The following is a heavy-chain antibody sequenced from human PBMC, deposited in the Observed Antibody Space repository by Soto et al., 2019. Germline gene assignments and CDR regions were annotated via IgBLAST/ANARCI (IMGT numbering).Heavy chain of an antibody. CDR3: EVAAVRESRAQESYGMAV. CDR2: IMPTVDSA. Sequence: QVQLVQSGAEVKNPGSSVKVSCKASGGTLSDYAISWVRQAPGQGLEWMGGIMPTVDSANYAQNFQGRLTISADEATSTANMELSRLRSDDTDVYYCEVAAVRESRAQESYGMAVWGQGTTVIVSS. V-gene: IGHV1-69*01. CDR1: GGTLSDYA. D-gene: IGHD3-10*01. J-gene: IGHJ6*02.